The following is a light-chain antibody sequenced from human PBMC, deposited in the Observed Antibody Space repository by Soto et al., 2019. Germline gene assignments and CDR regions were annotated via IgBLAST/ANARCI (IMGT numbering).Light chain of an antibody. CDR1: SSDVGAYNY. CDR3: TSYAGSNIWV. CDR2: EVS. J-gene: IGLJ3*02. V-gene: IGLV2-8*01. Sequence: QSALTQPPSXXXXXXXXXXISCTGTSSDVGAYNYVSWYQQYPGKAPKLMIYEVSKRPSGVPDRFSGSKSGKTASLTVSGLQPEDEADYYSTSYAGSNIWVFGGGTKLTVL.